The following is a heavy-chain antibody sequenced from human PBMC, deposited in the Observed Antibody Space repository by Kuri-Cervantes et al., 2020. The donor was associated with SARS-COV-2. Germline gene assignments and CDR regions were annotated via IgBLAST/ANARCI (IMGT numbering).Heavy chain of an antibody. D-gene: IGHD1-26*01. J-gene: IGHJ4*02. V-gene: IGHV4-39*07. CDR2: IYYSGST. CDR1: GGSISSSSYY. CDR3: ARGIGGSALCYFDY. Sequence: SETLSLTCTVSGGSISSSSYYWGWIRQPPGKGLEWIGSIYYSGSTYYNPSLKSRVTISVDTSKNQFSLKLSSVTAADMAVYYCARGIGGSALCYFDYWGQGTLVTVSS.